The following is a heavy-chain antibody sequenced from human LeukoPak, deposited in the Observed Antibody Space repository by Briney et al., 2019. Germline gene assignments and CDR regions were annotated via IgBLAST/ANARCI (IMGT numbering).Heavy chain of an antibody. V-gene: IGHV4-59*01. CDR1: GGSISSYY. CDR3: ARDSPWGVNYYYGMDV. Sequence: SETLSLTCTVSGGSISSYYWSWIRQPPGKGLEWIGYIYYSGSTNYNPFLKSRVTISVDTSKNQFSLKLSSVTAADTAVYYCARDSPWGVNYYYGMDVWGQGTTVTVSS. J-gene: IGHJ6*02. CDR2: IYYSGST. D-gene: IGHD3-16*01.